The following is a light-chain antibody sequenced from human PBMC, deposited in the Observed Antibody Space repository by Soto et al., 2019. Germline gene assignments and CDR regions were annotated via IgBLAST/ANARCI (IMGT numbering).Light chain of an antibody. CDR2: AAS. V-gene: IGKV1-12*01. CDR1: QGINNW. Sequence: DIQMTQSPSSVSASVGDTVSITCRASQGINNWLAWYQQKPGKAPQVLIYAASSLQSGVPSRFSGSGFGTDFTLTITSQQPEDIATYFCQQANNFPLTFGGGTKIEIK. CDR3: QQANNFPLT. J-gene: IGKJ4*01.